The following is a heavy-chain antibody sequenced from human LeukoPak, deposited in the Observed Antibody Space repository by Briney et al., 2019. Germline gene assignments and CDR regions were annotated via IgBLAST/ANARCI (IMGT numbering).Heavy chain of an antibody. Sequence: ASVKVSCKASGYTFTTYYMHWVRQAPRQGLQWMGIINPSGGSITYAQRFQGRVTMARDTSTGTVYMELSSLRSEDTAVYYCARDHVVGLAPFDPWGQGTLVTVSS. CDR2: INPSGGSI. CDR1: GYTFTTYY. V-gene: IGHV1-46*01. D-gene: IGHD2-15*01. CDR3: ARDHVVGLAPFDP. J-gene: IGHJ5*02.